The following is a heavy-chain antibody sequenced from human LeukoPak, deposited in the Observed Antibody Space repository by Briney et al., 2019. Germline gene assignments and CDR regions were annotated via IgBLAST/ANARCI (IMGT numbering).Heavy chain of an antibody. Sequence: KAGGSLRLFCAASGFTFSSYSMNWVRQAPGKGLEWVSSISSSSSYIYYADSVKGRFTISRDNAKNSLYLQMNSLRAEDTAVYYCARDLIAVAGFLMSPMYGMDVWGQGTTVTVSS. CDR2: ISSSSSYI. CDR1: GFTFSSYS. J-gene: IGHJ6*02. CDR3: ARDLIAVAGFLMSPMYGMDV. D-gene: IGHD6-19*01. V-gene: IGHV3-21*01.